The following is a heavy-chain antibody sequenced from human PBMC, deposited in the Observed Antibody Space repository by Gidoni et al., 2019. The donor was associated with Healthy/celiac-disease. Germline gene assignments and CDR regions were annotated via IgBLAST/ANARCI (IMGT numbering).Heavy chain of an antibody. J-gene: IGHJ5*02. V-gene: IGHV3-21*01. D-gene: IGHD6-19*01. CDR3: ARDNSGWYNWFDP. CDR2: ISSSSSYI. CDR1: GFTFSSYS. Sequence: EVQLVESGGGLVKPGGSLRLSCAASGFTFSSYSMNWVRQAPGKGLEWVSSISSSSSYIYYADSVKGRFTISRDNAKNSLYLQMNSLRAEDTAVYYCARDNSGWYNWFDPWGQGTLVTVSS.